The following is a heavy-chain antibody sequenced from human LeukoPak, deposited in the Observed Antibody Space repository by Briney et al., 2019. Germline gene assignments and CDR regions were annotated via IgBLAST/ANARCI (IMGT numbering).Heavy chain of an antibody. J-gene: IGHJ4*02. V-gene: IGHV3-20*04. D-gene: IGHD6-19*01. CDR1: GSTFDDHG. Sequence: GGSLRLSCAAPGSTFDDHGTSWVRQVPGKGLEWVAGINWNGGSTGYADSVKGRFTISRDNAKNSLFLQMNSLRAEDTALYYCAMGDSSGWYFDYWGQGTLLTVSS. CDR3: AMGDSSGWYFDY. CDR2: INWNGGST.